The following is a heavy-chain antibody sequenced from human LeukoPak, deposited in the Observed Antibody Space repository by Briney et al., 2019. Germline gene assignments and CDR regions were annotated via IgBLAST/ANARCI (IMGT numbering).Heavy chain of an antibody. D-gene: IGHD3-10*01. CDR2: ISWDGGST. V-gene: IGHV3-43*01. CDR3: AKGAMVRGVPWVIDY. Sequence: GGSLRLSCAASGFTFDDYTMHWVRQAPGKGLEWVSLISWDGGSTYYADSVKGRFTISRDNSKNSLYLQMNSLRTEDTALYYCAKGAMVRGVPWVIDYWGQGTLVTVSS. J-gene: IGHJ4*02. CDR1: GFTFDDYT.